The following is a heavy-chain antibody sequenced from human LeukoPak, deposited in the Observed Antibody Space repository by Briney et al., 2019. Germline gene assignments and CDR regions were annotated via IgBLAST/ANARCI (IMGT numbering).Heavy chain of an antibody. V-gene: IGHV4-39*07. J-gene: IGHJ4*02. Sequence: TSETLSLTCTVSGGSISSSSYYWGWIRQPPGKGLEWIGSIYYSGNTYYNPSVKSRVSVSVDTSKNQFSLKLSSVTAADTAVYYCAKDSGYDSSGYYDYWGQGTLVTVSS. CDR3: AKDSGYDSSGYYDY. D-gene: IGHD3-22*01. CDR1: GGSISSSSYY. CDR2: IYYSGNT.